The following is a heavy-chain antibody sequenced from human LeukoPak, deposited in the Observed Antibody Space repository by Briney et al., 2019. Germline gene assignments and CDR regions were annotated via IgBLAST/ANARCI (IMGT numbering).Heavy chain of an antibody. V-gene: IGHV4-59*08. J-gene: IGHJ4*02. D-gene: IGHD1-26*01. CDR2: IYDSGNI. CDR3: ARHRYSGTYQPYNFDY. Sequence: SETLSLTCTVSSGSIISYHWSWIRQPPGRGLEWIGYIYDSGNINYNPSLKSRVTLSADTSKNQFSLTLSSVTAADTDVYYCARHRYSGTYQPYNFDYWGQGTLVTVSS. CDR1: SGSIISYH.